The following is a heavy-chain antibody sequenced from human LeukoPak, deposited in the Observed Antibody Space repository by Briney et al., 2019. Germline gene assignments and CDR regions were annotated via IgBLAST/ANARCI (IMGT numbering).Heavy chain of an antibody. Sequence: GGSLRLSCAASGFTFSSYSMNWVRQAPGKGLEWVSSISSSSSYIYYADSVKGRFTISRDNAKNSLYLQMNSLRAEDTAVYYCARAPDYDFWSGYYPVYFDYWGQGTLVTVSS. CDR3: ARAPDYDFWSGYYPVYFDY. V-gene: IGHV3-21*01. D-gene: IGHD3-3*01. J-gene: IGHJ4*02. CDR1: GFTFSSYS. CDR2: ISSSSSYI.